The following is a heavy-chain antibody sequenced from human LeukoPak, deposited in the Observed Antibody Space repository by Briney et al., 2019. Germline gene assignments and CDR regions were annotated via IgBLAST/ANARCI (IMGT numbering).Heavy chain of an antibody. J-gene: IGHJ6*02. CDR2: IYWNINRI. CDR3: GKDITPGGMDV. CDR1: GFTSNDHA. V-gene: IGHV3-9*02. Sequence: PGGSPRLSSAPSGFTSNDHAMHCVPEVPGEGLECGSGIYWNINRIGYAHSLKGRFTVSRDNAKNSLYLQMNSLGPEDTALYYCGKDITPGGMDVWGRGTTVTVSS.